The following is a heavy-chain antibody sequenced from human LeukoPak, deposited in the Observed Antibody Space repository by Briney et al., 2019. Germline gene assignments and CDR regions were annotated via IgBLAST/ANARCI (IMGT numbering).Heavy chain of an antibody. Sequence: KPSETLSLTCTVSGGSISSYYWSWIRQPPGKGLEWIGYIYYSGSTNHNPSLKSRVTISVDTSKNQFSLKLSSVTAADTAVYYCARTLTAVPNWFDPWGQGTLVTVSS. CDR2: IYYSGST. V-gene: IGHV4-59*01. D-gene: IGHD6-6*01. CDR1: GGSISSYY. J-gene: IGHJ5*02. CDR3: ARTLTAVPNWFDP.